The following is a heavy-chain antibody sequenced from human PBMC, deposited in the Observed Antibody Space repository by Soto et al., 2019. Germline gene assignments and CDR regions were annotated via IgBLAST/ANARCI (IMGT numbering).Heavy chain of an antibody. Sequence: QVQLVQSGAEVKKPGSSVKVSCKASGGTFSSYAISWVRQAPGQGLEWMGGIIPIFGTANYAQKFQGRVTITADESTSTAYMELSSLRSEDTAVYYCAREVLARRQYSYIVGDYYYGMDVWGQGTTVTVSS. D-gene: IGHD5-18*01. CDR2: IIPIFGTA. CDR1: GGTFSSYA. V-gene: IGHV1-69*12. J-gene: IGHJ6*02. CDR3: AREVLARRQYSYIVGDYYYGMDV.